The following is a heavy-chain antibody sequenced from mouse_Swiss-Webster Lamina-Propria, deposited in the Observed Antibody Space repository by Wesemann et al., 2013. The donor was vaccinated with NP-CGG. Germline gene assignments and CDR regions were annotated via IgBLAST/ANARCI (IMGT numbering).Heavy chain of an antibody. CDR1: GFTFSSYG. CDR2: INSNGGST. Sequence: EYAGGLVQPGGSLKLSCAASGFTFSSYGMSWVRQTPDKRLELVATINSNGGSTYYPDSVKGRFTISRDNAKNTLYLQMSSLKSEDTAMYYCARDPLYGNYWYFDVWGAGTTVTVSS. V-gene: IGHV5-6-3*01. CDR3: ARDPLYGNYWYFDV. J-gene: IGHJ1*01. D-gene: IGHD2-1*01.